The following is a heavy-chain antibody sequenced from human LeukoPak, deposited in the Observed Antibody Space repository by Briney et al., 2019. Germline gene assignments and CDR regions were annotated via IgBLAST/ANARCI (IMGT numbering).Heavy chain of an antibody. CDR1: GFTFSSYG. J-gene: IGHJ4*02. D-gene: IGHD1-26*01. Sequence: GGSLRLSCAASGFTFSSYGMHWVRQAPGKGLEWVAFIRYDGSNKYYADSVKGRFTSSRDNSKNTLYLQMNSLRAEDTAVYYCAKDALGSYSSCDYWGQGTLVTVSS. V-gene: IGHV3-30*02. CDR2: IRYDGSNK. CDR3: AKDALGSYSSCDY.